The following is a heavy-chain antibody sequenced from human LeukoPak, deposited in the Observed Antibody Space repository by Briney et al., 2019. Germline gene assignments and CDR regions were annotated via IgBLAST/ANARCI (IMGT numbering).Heavy chain of an antibody. CDR2: INPSGGST. J-gene: IGHJ4*02. V-gene: IGHV1-46*01. Sequence: ASVKVSCKASGYTFTSYYMHWVRQAPGQGLEWMGIINPSGGSTSYAQKFRGRVTMTRDTSTSTVYMELGSLRSEDTAVYYCAIEHLAYGDALYYWGQGTLVTVSS. D-gene: IGHD4-17*01. CDR1: GYTFTSYY. CDR3: AIEHLAYGDALYY.